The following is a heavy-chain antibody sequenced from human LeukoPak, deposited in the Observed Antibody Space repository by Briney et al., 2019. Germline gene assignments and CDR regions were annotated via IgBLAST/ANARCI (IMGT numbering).Heavy chain of an antibody. J-gene: IGHJ4*02. CDR3: ARVGCSGGTCYDY. V-gene: IGHV3-21*01. CDR2: ISSGSNYI. CDR1: GFTFSSYS. Sequence: PGGSLRLSCAASGFTFSSYSMYWVRQAPGKGLEWVSFISSGSNYIYYIDSVKGRFTISRDNAKNSLYLQMNSLRVEHTAIYYCARVGCSGGTCYDYWGQGTLVTVSS. D-gene: IGHD2-15*01.